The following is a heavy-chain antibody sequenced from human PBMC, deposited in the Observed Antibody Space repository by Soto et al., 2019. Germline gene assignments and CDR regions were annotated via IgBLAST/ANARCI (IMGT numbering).Heavy chain of an antibody. CDR2: ISAYNGNT. J-gene: IGHJ4*02. CDR1: GYTFTSYG. D-gene: IGHD3-3*01. V-gene: IGHV1-18*04. Sequence: ASVKVSCKASGYTFTSYGISWVRQAPGQGLEWMGWISAYNGNTNYAQKLQGRVTMTTDTSTSTAYMELRSLRSDDTAVYYCARVVAGSWRSGYYLFDYWGQGTLVTVSS. CDR3: ARVVAGSWRSGYYLFDY.